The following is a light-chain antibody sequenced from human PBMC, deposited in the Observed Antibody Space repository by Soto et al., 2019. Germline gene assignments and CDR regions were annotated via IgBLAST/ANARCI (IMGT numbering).Light chain of an antibody. J-gene: IGKJ1*01. CDR3: QQYNSYWT. Sequence: DIQMTQSPSTLSASVGDRVTITCRASQSISSWLAWYQQKPGKAPKLLIYDASSLESGVPSRFSGRGSGTEFTLTISSLQPVDFATYYCQQYNSYWTFGQGTKV. V-gene: IGKV1-5*01. CDR1: QSISSW. CDR2: DAS.